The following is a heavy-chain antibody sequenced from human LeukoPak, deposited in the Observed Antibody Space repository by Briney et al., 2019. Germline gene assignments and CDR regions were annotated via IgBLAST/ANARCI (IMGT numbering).Heavy chain of an antibody. CDR3: ARGGSWPEYFQH. V-gene: IGHV4-30-2*01. J-gene: IGHJ1*01. CDR2: IYHSEST. D-gene: IGHD6-13*01. Sequence: SETLSLTCAVSGGSISSGGYSWSWIRQPPGKGLEWIGYIYHSESTYYNPSLKSRVTISVDRSKNQFSLKLSSVTAADTAVYYRARGGSWPEYFQHWGQGTLVTVSS. CDR1: GGSISSGGYS.